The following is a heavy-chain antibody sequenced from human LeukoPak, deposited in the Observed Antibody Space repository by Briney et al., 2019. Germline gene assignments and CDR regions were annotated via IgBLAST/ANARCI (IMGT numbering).Heavy chain of an antibody. CDR1: GGSISSYY. J-gene: IGHJ4*02. V-gene: IGHV4-59*01. CDR2: IYYSGST. Sequence: SETLSLTCTVSGGSISSYYWSWIRQPPGKGLEWIGYIYYSGSTNYNPSLKSRVTISVDTSKNQCSLKLSSVTAADTAVYYCASHITRVRGASVVYWGQGTLVTVSS. D-gene: IGHD3-10*01. CDR3: ASHITRVRGASVVY.